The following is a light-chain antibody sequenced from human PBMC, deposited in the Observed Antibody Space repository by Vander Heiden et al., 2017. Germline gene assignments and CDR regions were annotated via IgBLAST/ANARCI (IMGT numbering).Light chain of an antibody. V-gene: IGLV3-25*03. CDR2: KDI. CDR3: QSADSATVTYRL. Sequence: SHELSQPPSLSVSPGQTATITSSLDGFPKQYAFLYQQKPGQAPVLVIYKDIERPSGIPERFSGSSSGTTVTLTISGVRAEDEADYYCQSADSATVTYRLFGGGTKLTVL. CDR1: GFPKQY. J-gene: IGLJ3*02.